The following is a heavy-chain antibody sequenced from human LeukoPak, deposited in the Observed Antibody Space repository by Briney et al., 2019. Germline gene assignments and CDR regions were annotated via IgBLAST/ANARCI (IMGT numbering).Heavy chain of an antibody. Sequence: ASVKVSCKASGYTFTPYGISWVRQAPGQGLEWRGWISAYNGNTNYAQKLQGRVTVTTDTSTSTAYMELRSLRSDDTAVYYCARAPLVGGCSSTSCPLFDYWGQGTLVTVSS. D-gene: IGHD2-2*01. CDR1: GYTFTPYG. V-gene: IGHV1-18*01. CDR3: ARAPLVGGCSSTSCPLFDY. J-gene: IGHJ4*02. CDR2: ISAYNGNT.